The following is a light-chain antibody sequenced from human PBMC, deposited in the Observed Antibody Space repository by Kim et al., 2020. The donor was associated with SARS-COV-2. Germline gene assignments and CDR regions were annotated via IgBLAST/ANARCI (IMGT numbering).Light chain of an antibody. Sequence: AALGERVTTTWRGRQSITNRMAIDQQKPGKTPNLLIYDASSLGSVVPSRVSVSGSGTEFTLTISGVQRDNFAIYYSQQYNYYWTCGQGTKVEI. CDR3: QQYNYYWT. CDR2: DAS. CDR1: QSITNR. J-gene: IGKJ1*01. V-gene: IGKV1-5*01.